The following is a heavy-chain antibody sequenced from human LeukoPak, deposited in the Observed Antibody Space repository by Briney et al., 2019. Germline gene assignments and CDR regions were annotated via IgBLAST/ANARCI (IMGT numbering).Heavy chain of an antibody. CDR1: GFTFSNAW. Sequence: PGGSLRLSCAASGFTFSNAWMSWVRQAPGKGLVWVSRINSDGSSTSYADSVKGRFTISRDNAKNTLYLQMNSLRAEDTAVYYCARLYSSSWYEDAFDIWGQGTMVTVSS. CDR2: INSDGSST. CDR3: ARLYSSSWYEDAFDI. D-gene: IGHD6-13*01. V-gene: IGHV3-74*01. J-gene: IGHJ3*02.